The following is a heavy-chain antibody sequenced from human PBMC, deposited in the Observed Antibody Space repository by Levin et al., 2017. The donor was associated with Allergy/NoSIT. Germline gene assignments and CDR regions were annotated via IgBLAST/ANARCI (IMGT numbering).Heavy chain of an antibody. D-gene: IGHD3-22*01. CDR3: AKGRDDSGGYHFSFDY. V-gene: IGHV3-23*01. J-gene: IGHJ4*01. CDR1: GIIFNAHR. CDR2: IGVDDHFT. Sequence: GGSLRLSCAGSGIIFNAHRMSWVRQAPGTGLEWVSGIGVDDHFTRYADSVKGRFTISRDKSKNTLFLEINRLRVDDTAVYYCAKGRDDSGGYHFSFDYWGRGTLVTVSS.